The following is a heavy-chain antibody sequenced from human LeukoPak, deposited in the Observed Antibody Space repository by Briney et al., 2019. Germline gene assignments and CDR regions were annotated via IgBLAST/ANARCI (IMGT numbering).Heavy chain of an antibody. V-gene: IGHV3-30*18. J-gene: IGHJ6*02. CDR3: AKEIKAAIVESGMDV. D-gene: IGHD2-2*01. CDR2: ISYDGSNK. Sequence: GRSLRLTCAASGFTFSSYGMNWVRQAPGKGMEWVAVISYDGSNKYYADSVKGRFTISRDNSKNTLYLQMNSLRVVDTAVYYCAKEIKAAIVESGMDVWGQGTTVTVSS. CDR1: GFTFSSYG.